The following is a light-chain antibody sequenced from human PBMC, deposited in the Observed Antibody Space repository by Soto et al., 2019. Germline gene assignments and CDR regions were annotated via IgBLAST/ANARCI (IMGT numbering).Light chain of an antibody. J-gene: IGLJ1*01. V-gene: IGLV2-14*01. CDR2: DVS. CDR3: ISYTSSSTCV. Sequence: QSALTQPASVSGSPGQSITISCTGTSSDVCGYNYVSWYQQHPGKVPKLMIYDVSYRPSGVYNRFSGSKSGNTASLTISGLQAEDEADYYCISYTSSSTCVFGTGTKVTGL. CDR1: SSDVCGYNY.